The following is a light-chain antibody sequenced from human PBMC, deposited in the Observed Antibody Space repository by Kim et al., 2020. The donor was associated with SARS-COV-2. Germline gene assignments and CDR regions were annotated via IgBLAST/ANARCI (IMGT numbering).Light chain of an antibody. V-gene: IGLV3-19*01. CDR3: QSRDSGGNVV. CDR2: SRN. CDR1: SLRSYD. Sequence: SSELTQDPAVSVALGQTVRITCQGDSLRSYDATWYKQKPRQAPLLVIFSRNNRHSGIPDRFSGSTSGNTASLTISGAQAEDEADFYCQSRDSGGNVVFGGGTQLTV. J-gene: IGLJ2*01.